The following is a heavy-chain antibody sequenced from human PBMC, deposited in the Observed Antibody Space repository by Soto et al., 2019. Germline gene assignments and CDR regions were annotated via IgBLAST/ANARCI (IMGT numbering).Heavy chain of an antibody. CDR2: IYYSGST. CDR1: GGSISSYY. V-gene: IGHV4-59*01. CDR3: ASRWGGTFDY. D-gene: IGHD2-21*01. Sequence: QVQLQESGPGLVKPSETLSLTCTVSGGSISSYYWSWIRQPPGKGLEWIGYIYYSGSTNYNPSLKSRDTITVDTSKTQFALKLSSVTAADTAVFYCASRWGGTFDYWGQGTLVTVSS. J-gene: IGHJ4*02.